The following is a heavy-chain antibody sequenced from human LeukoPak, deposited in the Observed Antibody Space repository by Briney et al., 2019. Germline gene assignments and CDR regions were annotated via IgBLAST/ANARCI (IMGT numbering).Heavy chain of an antibody. CDR2: IYPGDSET. CDR1: GYIFTNYW. Sequence: GESLKISCQASGYIFTNYWIVWVRQLPGKGLEWMGIIYPGDSETRYSPSFQGQVTISVDKSISTAYLQWSSMKASDTTMYYCARPSVTTSYYYYYYGMDVWGQGTTVTVSS. CDR3: ARPSVTTSYYYYYYGMDV. V-gene: IGHV5-51*01. D-gene: IGHD4-17*01. J-gene: IGHJ6*02.